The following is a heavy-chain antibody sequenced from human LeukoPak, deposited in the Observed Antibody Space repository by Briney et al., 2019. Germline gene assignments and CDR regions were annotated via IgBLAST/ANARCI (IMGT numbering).Heavy chain of an antibody. D-gene: IGHD4-17*01. V-gene: IGHV3-74*01. CDR1: GFTFSSYW. CDR2: INSDGSST. J-gene: IGHJ4*02. CDR3: ARAEPYGGYDI. Sequence: GGSLRLSCAASGFTFSSYWMHWVRQAPGKGLVWVSRINSDGSSTSYADSVKGRFTISRDNAKNTLYLQMNSLRAEDTAVYYCARAEPYGGYDIWGQGTLVTVSS.